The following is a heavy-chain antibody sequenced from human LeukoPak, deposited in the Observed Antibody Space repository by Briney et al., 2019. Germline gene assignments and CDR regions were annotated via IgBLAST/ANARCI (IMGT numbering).Heavy chain of an antibody. CDR1: GFTFSSYS. J-gene: IGHJ6*02. D-gene: IGHD3-9*01. CDR3: AREGEYYDILTGFYYYYGMDV. CDR2: ISSSSSTI. Sequence: GGSLRLSCAASGFTFSSYSMNWVRQAPGKGLEWVSYISSSSSTIYYADSVKGRFTISRDNAKNSLYLQMNSLRDEDTAVYYCAREGEYYDILTGFYYYYGMDVWGQGTTVTVSS. V-gene: IGHV3-48*02.